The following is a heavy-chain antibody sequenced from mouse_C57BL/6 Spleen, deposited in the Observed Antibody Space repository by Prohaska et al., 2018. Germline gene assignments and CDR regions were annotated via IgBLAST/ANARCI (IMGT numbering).Heavy chain of an antibody. CDR2: ISYDGSN. CDR1: GYSITSGYY. Sequence: DVQLQESGPGLVKPSQSLSLTCSVTGYSITSGYYWNWIRQFPGNKLEWMGYISYDGSNNYNPSLKNRISITRDTSKNQFFLKLNSVTTEDTATYYCAKSTYWYFDVWGTGTTVTISS. D-gene: IGHD2-1*01. J-gene: IGHJ1*03. V-gene: IGHV3-6*01. CDR3: AKSTYWYFDV.